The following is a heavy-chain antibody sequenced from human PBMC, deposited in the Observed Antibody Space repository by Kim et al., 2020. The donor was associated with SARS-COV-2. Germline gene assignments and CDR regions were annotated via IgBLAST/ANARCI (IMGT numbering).Heavy chain of an antibody. V-gene: IGHV1-18*04. J-gene: IGHJ3*02. Sequence: ASVKVSCKASGYTFTSYGISWVRQAPGQGLEWMGWISAYNGNTNYAQKLQGRVTMTTDTSTSTAYMELRSLRSDDTAVYYCARFEPGELSLRGDAFDIWGQGTMVTVSS. CDR1: GYTFTSYG. D-gene: IGHD3-16*02. CDR2: ISAYNGNT. CDR3: ARFEPGELSLRGDAFDI.